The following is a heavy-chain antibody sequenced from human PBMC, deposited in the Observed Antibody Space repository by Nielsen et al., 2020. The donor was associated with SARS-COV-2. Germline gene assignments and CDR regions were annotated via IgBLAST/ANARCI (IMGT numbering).Heavy chain of an antibody. V-gene: IGHV3-30-3*01. D-gene: IGHD2-15*01. J-gene: IGHJ4*02. CDR3: ARDLGWPTDTAGY. CDR2: ISYGGDNE. Sequence: GESLKISCAASGFTFSKFPMHWVRQAPGKGLEWLAIISYGGDNEHYADSVKGRFTVSRDNSKDTLHLQMNSLRAEDTAVYYCARDLGWPTDTAGYWGQGTLVTVSS. CDR1: GFTFSKFP.